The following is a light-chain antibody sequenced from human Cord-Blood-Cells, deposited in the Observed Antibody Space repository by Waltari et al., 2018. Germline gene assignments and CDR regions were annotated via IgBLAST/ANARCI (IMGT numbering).Light chain of an antibody. J-gene: IGKJ4*01. Sequence: DIVVTQSPGTLSLSPGERATLSCRASQSVSSSYLAWYQQKPGQAPRLLIYGASSRATGIPDRFSGSGSGTDFTLTISRLEPEDFAVYYCQQYGSSPLTFGGGTKVEIK. CDR2: GAS. V-gene: IGKV3-20*01. CDR3: QQYGSSPLT. CDR1: QSVSSSY.